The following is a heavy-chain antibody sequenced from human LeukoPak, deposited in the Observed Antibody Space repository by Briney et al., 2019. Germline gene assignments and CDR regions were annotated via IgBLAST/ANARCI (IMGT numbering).Heavy chain of an antibody. CDR3: ARVEWLRFSGFDY. CDR2: IWYDGSNK. V-gene: IGHV3-33*01. J-gene: IGHJ4*02. D-gene: IGHD5-12*01. Sequence: GRSLRLSCAASGFTFSSYSMHWVRQAPGKGLEWVAVIWYDGSNKYYADSVKGRFTISRDNSKNTLYLQMNSLRAEDTAVYYCARVEWLRFSGFDYWGQGTLVTVSS. CDR1: GFTFSSYS.